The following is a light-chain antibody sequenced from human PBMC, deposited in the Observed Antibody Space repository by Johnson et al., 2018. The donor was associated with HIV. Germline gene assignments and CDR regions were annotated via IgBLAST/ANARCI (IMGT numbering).Light chain of an antibody. CDR1: SSNIGNNY. J-gene: IGLJ1*01. CDR3: GTWDSSLSAYV. Sequence: QSLLTQPPSVSAAPGQKVTISCSGSSSNIGNNYVSWYQQLPGTAPKLLMYDNNKLPSGIPDRFSGSKSVTSATLGITGLQTGDEADYYCGTWDSSLSAYVFGTGTKVTVL. CDR2: DNN. V-gene: IGLV1-51*01.